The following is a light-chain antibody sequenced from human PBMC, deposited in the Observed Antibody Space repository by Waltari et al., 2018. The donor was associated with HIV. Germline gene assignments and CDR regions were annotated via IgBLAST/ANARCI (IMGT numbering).Light chain of an antibody. CDR2: DAS. J-gene: IGKJ4*01. Sequence: DIELTQSPSSLSASVGNSVTITCQASQDINNYLNWYQQKPGKAPKLLIYDASNLETGVPSRFSGSGSGTDFTFTISSLQSEDIATYYCQQYDNLLTFGGGTKVELK. CDR1: QDINNY. CDR3: QQYDNLLT. V-gene: IGKV1-33*01.